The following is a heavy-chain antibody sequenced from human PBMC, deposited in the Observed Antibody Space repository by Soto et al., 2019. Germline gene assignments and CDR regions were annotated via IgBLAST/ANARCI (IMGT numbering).Heavy chain of an antibody. D-gene: IGHD1-26*01. V-gene: IGHV3-66*01. CDR3: ARGSIVGATWYFDL. CDR2: IYNGDIT. Sequence: EVQLVESGGGLVQPGGSLRLSCAASGFTVNSNYMTWVRQAPGKGLEWVSVIYNGDITYYADSVKGRFTISRDNSKNTLYLQRNSLRAEDTAGYYCARGSIVGATWYFDLWGRGTLVTVSS. J-gene: IGHJ2*01. CDR1: GFTVNSNY.